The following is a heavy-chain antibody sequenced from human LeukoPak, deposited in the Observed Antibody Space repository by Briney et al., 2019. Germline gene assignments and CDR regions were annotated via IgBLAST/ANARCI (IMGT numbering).Heavy chain of an antibody. CDR1: GGSVSSYY. J-gene: IGHJ4*02. CDR3: ATFDSTRHSFEY. Sequence: SETLSLTCTISGGSVSSYYWSWIRQPPGKGLEWIGYVYYSGITNYNPSLKSRVTMSVDTSSNHFSLKLTSVTAADTAVYYCATFDSTRHSFEYWGQGTLVTVSS. D-gene: IGHD2-2*01. CDR2: VYYSGIT. V-gene: IGHV4-59*02.